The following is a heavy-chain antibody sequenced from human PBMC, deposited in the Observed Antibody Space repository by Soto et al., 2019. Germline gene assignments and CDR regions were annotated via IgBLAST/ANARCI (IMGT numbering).Heavy chain of an antibody. D-gene: IGHD2-2*01. CDR1: GGSFSGYY. Sequence: ASENLSLTCAVYGGSFSGYYWSWIRPPPGKGLEWIGEINHSGSTNYNPSLKSRVTISVDTSKNQFSLKLSSVTAADTAVYYCARGGGRYCSSTSCSGSDYWGQGTLVTVSS. J-gene: IGHJ4*02. V-gene: IGHV4-34*01. CDR3: ARGGGRYCSSTSCSGSDY. CDR2: INHSGST.